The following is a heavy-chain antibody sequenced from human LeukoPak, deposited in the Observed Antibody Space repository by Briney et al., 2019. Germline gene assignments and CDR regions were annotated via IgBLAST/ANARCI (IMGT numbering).Heavy chain of an antibody. Sequence: ASVKVSCKASGYTFTGYYMHWVRQAPGQGLEWMGRINPNSGGTNYAQKFQGRVTMTRDTSISTAYMELSRLRSDDTAVYYCARGVLLWFGELGDYWGQGTVVTVSS. CDR1: GYTFTGYY. CDR3: ARGVLLWFGELGDY. CDR2: INPNSGGT. V-gene: IGHV1-2*06. J-gene: IGHJ4*02. D-gene: IGHD3-10*01.